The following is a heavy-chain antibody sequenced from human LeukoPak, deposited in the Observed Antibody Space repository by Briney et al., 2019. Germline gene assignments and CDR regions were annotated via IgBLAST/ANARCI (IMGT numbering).Heavy chain of an antibody. V-gene: IGHV3-66*02. J-gene: IGHJ4*02. D-gene: IGHD4-17*01. CDR1: GFTVSSNY. CDR3: ARAPYGDYGYDY. CDR2: IYSGGST. Sequence: GGSLRLSCAASGFTVSSNYMSSVRQAPGKGLEWVSVIYSGGSTYYADSVKGRFTISRDNSKNSLYLQMNSLRAEDTAVYYCARAPYGDYGYDYWGQGTLVTVSS.